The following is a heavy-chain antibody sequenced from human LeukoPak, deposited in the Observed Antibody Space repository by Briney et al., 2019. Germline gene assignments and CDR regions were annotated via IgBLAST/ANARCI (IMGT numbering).Heavy chain of an antibody. V-gene: IGHV1-18*01. CDR3: ARDKGGATKTYYFDY. CDR1: GYTFTSYG. J-gene: IGHJ4*02. CDR2: ISAYNGNT. Sequence: ASVTVSCTASGYTFTSYGISWVRQAPGQGLEWMGWISAYNGNTNYAQKLQGRVTMTTDTSTSTAYMELRSLRSDDTAVYYCARDKGGATKTYYFDYWGQGTLVTVSS. D-gene: IGHD1-26*01.